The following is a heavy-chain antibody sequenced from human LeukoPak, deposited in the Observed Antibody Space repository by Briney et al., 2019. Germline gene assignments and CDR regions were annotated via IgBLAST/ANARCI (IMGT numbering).Heavy chain of an antibody. CDR3: ARDGRDGYNFAFDI. CDR1: GGSISSGSYY. V-gene: IGHV4-61*02. Sequence: SQTLSLTCTVSGGSISSGSYYWSWIRQPAGKGLEWIGRIYTSGSTNYNPSLKSRVTISVDTSKNQFSLKLSSVTAADRAVYYCARDGRDGYNFAFDIWGQGTMVTVSS. CDR2: IYTSGST. J-gene: IGHJ3*02. D-gene: IGHD5-24*01.